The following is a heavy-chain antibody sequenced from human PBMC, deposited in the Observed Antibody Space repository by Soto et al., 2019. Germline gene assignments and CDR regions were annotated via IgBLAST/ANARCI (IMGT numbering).Heavy chain of an antibody. CDR2: ISSSSSVI. D-gene: IGHD7-27*01. Sequence: EVQLVESGGGLVQPGGSLRLSCATSGFILSDCAMNWVRQAPGKGLEWVSYISSSSSVIYYADSVKGRFNVSRDNARNSLYLQMNSLRAEDTAVYYCARDLSWGSNWYYYMDVWGKGTTVTVSS. CDR3: ARDLSWGSNWYYYMDV. V-gene: IGHV3-48*01. J-gene: IGHJ6*03. CDR1: GFILSDCA.